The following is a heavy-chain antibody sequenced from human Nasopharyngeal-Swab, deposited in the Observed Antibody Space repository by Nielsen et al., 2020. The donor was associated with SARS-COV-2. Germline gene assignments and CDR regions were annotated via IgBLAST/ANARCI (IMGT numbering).Heavy chain of an antibody. J-gene: IGHJ4*02. D-gene: IGHD3-22*01. V-gene: IGHV3-23*01. CDR1: GFTFSSYA. CDR2: ISGSGGST. Sequence: GESLKTSCAASGFTFSSYAMSLVRPAPGKGLEWVSAISGSGGSTHYADSVKGRFTISRDNSKNTLYLQMNSLRAEDTAVYYCAKDYGQGYDSSRYFDYWGQGTLVTVSS. CDR3: AKDYGQGYDSSRYFDY.